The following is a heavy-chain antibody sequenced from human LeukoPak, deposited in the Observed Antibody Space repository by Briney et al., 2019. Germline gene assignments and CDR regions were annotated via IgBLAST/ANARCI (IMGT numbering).Heavy chain of an antibody. V-gene: IGHV3-43D*04. J-gene: IGHJ1*01. CDR2: ISWDGGST. CDR3: AKDINGIGLGYFQH. CDR1: GFTFDDYA. D-gene: IGHD1-26*01. Sequence: GGSLRLSCAASGFTFDDYAMCWVRHAPGKGLEWVSLISWDGGSTYYADSVKGRFTISRDNNKNSLYLQMNSLRAEDTALYYCAKDINGIGLGYFQHWGQGTLVTVSS.